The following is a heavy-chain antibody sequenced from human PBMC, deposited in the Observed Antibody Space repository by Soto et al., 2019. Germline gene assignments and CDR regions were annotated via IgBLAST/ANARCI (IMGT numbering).Heavy chain of an antibody. D-gene: IGHD3-3*01. Sequence: SETLSLTCTVSGGSISSSSYYWGWIRQPPGKGLEWIGSIYYSGSTYYNPSLKSRVTISVDTSKNQFSLKLSSVTAADTAVYYCARQGYYDFWSGSLYYYYGMDVWGQGTTVTVSS. J-gene: IGHJ6*02. V-gene: IGHV4-39*01. CDR3: ARQGYYDFWSGSLYYYYGMDV. CDR1: GGSISSSSYY. CDR2: IYYSGST.